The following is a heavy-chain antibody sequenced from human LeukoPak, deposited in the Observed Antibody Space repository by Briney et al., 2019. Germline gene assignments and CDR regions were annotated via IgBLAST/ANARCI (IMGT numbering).Heavy chain of an antibody. J-gene: IGHJ4*02. CDR1: GFTFSSYW. D-gene: IGHD6-13*01. CDR2: INSDGSST. CDR3: AKGVKGAAEGLYYFDY. V-gene: IGHV3-74*01. Sequence: PGGSLRLSCAASGFTFSSYWMHWVRQAPGKGLVGVARINSDGSSTIYEDSVKGGFTISRDKAKKTMYMEMKRQRAEDRALYYCAKGVKGAAEGLYYFDYWGQGTLVTVSS.